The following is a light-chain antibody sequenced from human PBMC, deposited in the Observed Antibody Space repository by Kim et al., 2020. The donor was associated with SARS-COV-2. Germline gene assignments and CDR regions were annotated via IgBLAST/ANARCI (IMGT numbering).Light chain of an antibody. CDR3: QQYGGSRQT. J-gene: IGKJ2*01. V-gene: IGKV3-20*01. CDR2: GAS. CDR1: QGMSSNY. Sequence: EVVLTQSPGTVSLSPGERATLSCRASQGMSSNYLALYQQIPGQAPQLLYYGASSRATGITDRFRGSGCGTDFTLIITRLEPEDFAGYYCQQYGGSRQTFGQGNKLEI.